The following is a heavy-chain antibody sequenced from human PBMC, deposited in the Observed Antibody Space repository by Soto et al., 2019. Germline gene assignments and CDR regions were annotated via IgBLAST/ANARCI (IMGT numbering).Heavy chain of an antibody. J-gene: IGHJ3*02. Sequence: PGVLLRICCFASGFKFSSYTIYWVRQDPGKGLEFVAAISSNGDDTYYADFVKGRLTISRDYSKNKLYLQMSILRAEDTVLFYCVEGVCIYGYSAFDIWNQGTMVTV. V-gene: IGHV3-64D*06. D-gene: IGHD5-18*01. CDR3: VEGVCIYGYSAFDI. CDR2: ISSNGDDT. CDR1: GFKFSSYT.